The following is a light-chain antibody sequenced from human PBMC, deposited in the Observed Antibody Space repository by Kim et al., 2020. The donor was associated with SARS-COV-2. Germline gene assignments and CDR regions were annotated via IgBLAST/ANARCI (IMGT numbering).Light chain of an antibody. CDR3: QQRSNWPPALT. CDR1: QSINTY. J-gene: IGKJ4*01. CDR2: DAS. V-gene: IGKV3-11*01. Sequence: PGDRATLSCRASQSINTYLAWYQQKPGQAPRLLIYDASNRATGIPDRFSGSGSGTDFTLTISSLESEDFAVYYCQQRSNWPPALTFGGGTKVDIK.